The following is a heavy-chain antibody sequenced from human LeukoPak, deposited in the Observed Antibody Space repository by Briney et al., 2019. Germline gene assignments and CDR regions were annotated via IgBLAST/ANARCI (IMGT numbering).Heavy chain of an antibody. V-gene: IGHV4-39*07. CDR3: TRASETRGWADWYFDL. CDR2: IYYSGST. Sequence: SETLSLTCTVSGGSISSSSYYWGWIRQPPGKGLEWIGSIYYSGSTYYNPSLKSRVTMSVDTSKNQFSLKLSSVTAADTAVYFCTRASETRGWADWYFDLWGRGTLVTVSS. CDR1: GGSISSSSYY. J-gene: IGHJ2*01. D-gene: IGHD1-26*01.